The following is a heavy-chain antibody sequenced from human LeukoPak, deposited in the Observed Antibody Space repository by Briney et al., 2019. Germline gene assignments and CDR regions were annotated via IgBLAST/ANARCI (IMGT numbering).Heavy chain of an antibody. CDR1: GGSFSSYY. V-gene: IGHV4-39*01. CDR3: ARHYYDSSGYPTDFDY. CDR2: IYYSGST. D-gene: IGHD3-22*01. Sequence: SETLSLTCAVYGGSFSSYYWGWIRQPPGKGLEWIGSIYYSGSTYYNPSLKSRVTISVDTSKNQFSLKLSSVTAADTAVYYCARHYYDSSGYPTDFDYWGQGTLVTVSS. J-gene: IGHJ4*02.